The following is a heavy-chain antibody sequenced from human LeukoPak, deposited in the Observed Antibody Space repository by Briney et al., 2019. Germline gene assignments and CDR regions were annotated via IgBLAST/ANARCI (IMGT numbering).Heavy chain of an antibody. CDR3: ARGGGYDAYYYYYYMDV. CDR2: IYYSGST. J-gene: IGHJ6*03. D-gene: IGHD5-12*01. CDR1: GGSISSYY. Sequence: SETLSLTCTVSGGSISSYYWSWIRQPPGKGLEWIGYIYYSGSTNYNPSLKSRVTISVDTSKNQFSLKLSSVTAADTAVYYCARGGGYDAYYYYYYMDVWGKGTTVTVSS. V-gene: IGHV4-59*01.